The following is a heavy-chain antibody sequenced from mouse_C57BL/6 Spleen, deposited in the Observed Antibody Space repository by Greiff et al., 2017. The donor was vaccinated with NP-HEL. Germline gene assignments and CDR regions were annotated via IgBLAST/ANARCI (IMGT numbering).Heavy chain of an antibody. CDR2: IDPEDGDT. CDR1: GFNIKDYY. Sequence: VQLQQSGAELVRPGASVKLSCTASGFNIKDYYMHWVKQRPEQGLEWIGRIDPEDGDTQYAPKFQGKATMTADTSSNTAYLQLSSLTSEDTAVYYCTTSGYGNYSYWYFDVWGTGTTVTVSS. V-gene: IGHV14-1*01. CDR3: TTSGYGNYSYWYFDV. D-gene: IGHD2-10*02. J-gene: IGHJ1*03.